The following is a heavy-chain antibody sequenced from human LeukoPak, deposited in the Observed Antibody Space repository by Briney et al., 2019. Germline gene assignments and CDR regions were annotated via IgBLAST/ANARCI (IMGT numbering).Heavy chain of an antibody. D-gene: IGHD6-19*01. Sequence: GGSLRLSCAASEFTFSNYAMNWVRQAPGKGLEWVSGISGGGGSTYYADSVKGRFTISRDNSKNTLYLQMNSLRAEDTAVYYCARGAVAGSSPLIDYWGQGTLVTVSS. J-gene: IGHJ4*02. CDR2: ISGGGGST. V-gene: IGHV3-23*01. CDR3: ARGAVAGSSPLIDY. CDR1: EFTFSNYA.